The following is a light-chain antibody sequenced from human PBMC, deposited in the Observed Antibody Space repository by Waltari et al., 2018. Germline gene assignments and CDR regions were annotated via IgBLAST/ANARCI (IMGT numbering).Light chain of an antibody. CDR2: WAS. CDR3: QHYYATPNT. V-gene: IGKV4-1*01. J-gene: IGKJ2*01. Sequence: DIVVTQSPDSLAVSLGEWATINCKSSQSLFHTHNKNYLAWYQQKPGQPPKLLIYWASTRDSGVPDRFSGSGSGTDFTLAISSLQPEDVAVYYCQHYYATPNTFGQGTNVEIK. CDR1: QSLFHTHNKNY.